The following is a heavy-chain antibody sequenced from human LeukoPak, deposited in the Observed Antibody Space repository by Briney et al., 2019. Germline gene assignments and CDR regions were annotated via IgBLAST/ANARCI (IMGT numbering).Heavy chain of an antibody. CDR2: INHSGST. D-gene: IGHD3-22*01. CDR3: ARHGYYYDSSGYCRWFDP. V-gene: IGHV4-34*01. CDR1: GFTFSSYA. Sequence: GSLRLSCAASGFTFSSYAMSWVRQPPGKGLEWIGEINHSGSTNHNPSLKSRVTISVDTSKNQFSLKLSSVTAADTAVYYCARHGYYYDSSGYCRWFDPWGQGTLVTVSS. J-gene: IGHJ5*02.